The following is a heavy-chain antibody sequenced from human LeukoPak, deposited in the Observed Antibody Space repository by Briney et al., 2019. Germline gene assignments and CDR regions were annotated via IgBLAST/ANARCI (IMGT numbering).Heavy chain of an antibody. CDR2: IISTSSTI. CDR3: AKASNYYVSGSTDS. D-gene: IGHD3-10*01. CDR1: GFILSYYS. J-gene: IGHJ4*02. Sequence: GRSLRLSCAASGFILSYYSSNWVRQAPRKGLEWISYIISTSSTIYYADSVKDRFTISRDNSKNTLYRQTNSLRADDTAVYYCAKASNYYVSGSTDSWGQGTLVTVSS. V-gene: IGHV3-48*01.